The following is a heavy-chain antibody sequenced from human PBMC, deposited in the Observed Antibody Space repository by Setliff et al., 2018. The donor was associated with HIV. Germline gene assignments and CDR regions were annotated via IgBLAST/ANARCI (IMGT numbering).Heavy chain of an antibody. CDR2: MTASGSTI. CDR3: AKGTSYGSGLFYY. CDR1: GFTFSIYE. V-gene: IGHV3-48*03. D-gene: IGHD3-10*01. Sequence: PGGSLRLSCAASGFTFSIYEMNWVRQAPGKGLEWVSYMTASGSTIYYADYVKGRFTISRDNFENTLYLQMNSLRAEDTAVYYCAKGTSYGSGLFYYWGQGTLVTVSS. J-gene: IGHJ4*02.